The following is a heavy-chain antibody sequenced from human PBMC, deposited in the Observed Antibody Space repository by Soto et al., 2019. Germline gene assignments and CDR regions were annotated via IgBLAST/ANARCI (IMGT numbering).Heavy chain of an antibody. D-gene: IGHD3-9*01. CDR3: ARDYYGLLAGDYFDH. J-gene: IGHJ4*02. V-gene: IGHV3-74*01. CDR2: INSDGSKM. Sequence: EVQLVESGGGLVQPGGSLRLSCAASGFSFSSYSMHWVRQAPREGLVWVSRINSDGSKMVYADSVKGRFTISRDNAKNTLYLEMSGLGAEDTAVYYCARDYYGLLAGDYFDHWGQGALVTGSA. CDR1: GFSFSSYS.